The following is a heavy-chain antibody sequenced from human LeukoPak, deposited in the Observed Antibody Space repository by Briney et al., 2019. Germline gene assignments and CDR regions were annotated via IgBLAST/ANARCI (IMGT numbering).Heavy chain of an antibody. V-gene: IGHV4-39*01. CDR2: IYYSGST. J-gene: IGHJ4*02. CDR3: ARQYTGIDY. D-gene: IGHD2-2*02. Sequence: SETLSLTCTVSGGSISSSSYYWGWIRQPPGKGLEWIGSIYYSGSTYYNPSLKSRVTISVDTSKNQFSLKLSSVTATNAAVFYCARQYTGIDYWGQGTLVTVSS. CDR1: GGSISSSSYY.